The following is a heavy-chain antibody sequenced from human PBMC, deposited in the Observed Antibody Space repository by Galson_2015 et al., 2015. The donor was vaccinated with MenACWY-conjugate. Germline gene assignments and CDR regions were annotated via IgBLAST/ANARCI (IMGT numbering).Heavy chain of an antibody. D-gene: IGHD2-2*01. CDR1: GFTFSSYW. CDR3: ATYCSSASCYANGAY. J-gene: IGHJ4*02. CDR2: INSDGSSA. Sequence: SLRLSCAASGFTFSSYWMHWVRQSPGKGLVWVSRINSDGSSANYADSVKGRFTISRDNAKNTLYLQMNSLRAEDTAVYYCATYCSSASCYANGAYWGQGTLVTVSS. V-gene: IGHV3-74*01.